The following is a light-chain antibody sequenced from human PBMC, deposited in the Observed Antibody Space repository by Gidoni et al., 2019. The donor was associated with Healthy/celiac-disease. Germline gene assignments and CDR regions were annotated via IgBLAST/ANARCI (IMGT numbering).Light chain of an antibody. Sequence: EIVLTQSPATLSLSPGERATLSCRASQSVSSYLAWYQQKPGQAPRLLIYDASNRATGTPARFSGSGSGTDFTLTISSLEPEDFAVYYCQQRSNWHSLTFGGGTKVEIK. CDR2: DAS. CDR3: QQRSNWHSLT. V-gene: IGKV3-11*01. J-gene: IGKJ4*01. CDR1: QSVSSY.